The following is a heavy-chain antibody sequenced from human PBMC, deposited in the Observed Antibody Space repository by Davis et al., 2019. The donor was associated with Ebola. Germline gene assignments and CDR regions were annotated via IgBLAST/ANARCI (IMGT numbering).Heavy chain of an antibody. CDR3: ARESIFGVVIMDSVFDY. CDR1: GYTFTSYY. Sequence: ASVKVSCKASGYTFTSYYMHWVRQAPGQGLEWMGIINPSGGSTSYAQKFQGRVTMTRDTSTSTVYMELSSLRSEDTAVYYCARESIFGVVIMDSVFDYWGQGTLVTVSS. V-gene: IGHV1-46*01. D-gene: IGHD3-3*01. CDR2: INPSGGST. J-gene: IGHJ4*02.